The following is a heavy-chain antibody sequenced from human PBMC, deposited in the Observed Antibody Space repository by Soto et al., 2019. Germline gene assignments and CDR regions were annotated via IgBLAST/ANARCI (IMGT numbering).Heavy chain of an antibody. D-gene: IGHD2-15*01. Sequence: QVQLVQSGGEVKRPGASVKVSCKTSGYTFSNYGITWVRQAPGQPLEWLGWISLYSDGTNYAQKFQGRVSMTTDTSTAPAYMALGRLGSDDPGGYYFARVVPGAEALFRPLGQGNLVNLPS. V-gene: IGHV1-18*01. CDR3: ARVVPGAEALFRP. CDR1: GYTFSNYG. CDR2: ISLYSDGT. J-gene: IGHJ5*02.